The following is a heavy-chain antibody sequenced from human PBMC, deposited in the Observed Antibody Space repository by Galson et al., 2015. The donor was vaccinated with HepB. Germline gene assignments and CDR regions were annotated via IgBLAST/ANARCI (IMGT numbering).Heavy chain of an antibody. D-gene: IGHD3-9*01. CDR1: GGAFTNFA. V-gene: IGHV1-69*13. CDR3: AREALGAVYDILTGPPEGNNWFDP. CDR2: IIPTFLVA. J-gene: IGHJ5*02. Sequence: SVKVSCKASGGAFTNFAISWIRQAPGQGLEWMGSIIPTFLVANYAQKFQGRVTITADESTKTAYMELSSLRSEDTAVYYCAREALGAVYDILTGPPEGNNWFDPWGQGTLVTVSS.